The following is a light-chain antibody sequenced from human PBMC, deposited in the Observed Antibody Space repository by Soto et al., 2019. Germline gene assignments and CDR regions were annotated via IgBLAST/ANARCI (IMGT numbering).Light chain of an antibody. CDR3: QSYDNSLTVVV. CDR1: SSNIGAVYD. CDR2: GNS. Sequence: QSVLTQPPSLSGAPGQRVAISCAGSSSNIGAVYDVHWYQQLPGSAPKLLIYGNSNRPSGVPDRFSGSKSGTSASLAITGLQAEDEADYYCQSYDNSLTVVVFGGGTKLTVL. V-gene: IGLV1-40*01. J-gene: IGLJ2*01.